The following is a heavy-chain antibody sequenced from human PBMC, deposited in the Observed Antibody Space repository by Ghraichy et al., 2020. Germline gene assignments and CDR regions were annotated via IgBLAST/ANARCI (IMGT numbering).Heavy chain of an antibody. J-gene: IGHJ4*02. V-gene: IGHV4-59*08. Sequence: SETLSLTCTVSGGSISSYYWSWIRQPPGKGLEWIGYIYYSGSTNYNPSLKSRVTISVDTSKNQFSLKLSSVTAADTAVYYCARLRDGYNYADYWGQGTLVTVSS. CDR1: GGSISSYY. CDR2: IYYSGST. D-gene: IGHD5-24*01. CDR3: ARLRDGYNYADY.